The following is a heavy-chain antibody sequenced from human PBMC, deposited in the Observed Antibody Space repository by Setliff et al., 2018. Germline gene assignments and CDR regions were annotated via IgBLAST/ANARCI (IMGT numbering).Heavy chain of an antibody. J-gene: IGHJ6*02. CDR1: GFAISSCW. D-gene: IGHD3-16*01. V-gene: IGHV3-7*01. CDR2: VNPDGSGK. Sequence: LRLSCVASGFAISSCWMSWVRQAPGKGLEWVANVNPDGSGKYYADSVKGRFTISRDNAKNSLYLQMNSLRAEDTAVYCCATEERGENGMDVWGQGTTVTVSS. CDR3: ATEERGENGMDV.